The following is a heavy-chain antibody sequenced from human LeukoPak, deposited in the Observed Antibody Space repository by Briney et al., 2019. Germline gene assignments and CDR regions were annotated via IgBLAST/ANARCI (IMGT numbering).Heavy chain of an antibody. V-gene: IGHV1-69*05. J-gene: IGHJ6*03. Sequence: SVKVSCKASGGTFSSYAISWVRQAPGQGLEWMGAIIPIFGTANYAQKFQGRVTITTDKSTSTAYMELSSLRSEDTAVYYCARRTMVRGVPSYYMDVWGKGTTVTVSS. CDR1: GGTFSSYA. CDR3: ARRTMVRGVPSYYMDV. D-gene: IGHD3-10*01. CDR2: IIPIFGTA.